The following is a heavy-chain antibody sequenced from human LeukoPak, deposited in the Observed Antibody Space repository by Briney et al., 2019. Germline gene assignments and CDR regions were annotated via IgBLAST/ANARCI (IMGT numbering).Heavy chain of an antibody. D-gene: IGHD4-17*01. Sequence: PGGSLRLSCAASGFTFSSYSMNWVRQAPGKGLEWVSSISSSSSYIYYADSVKGRFTISRDNAKNSLYLQMNSLRAEDTAVYYCARESSGDYRSSYYYYYGMDVWGQGTTVTVSS. V-gene: IGHV3-21*01. CDR2: ISSSSSYI. CDR3: ARESSGDYRSSYYYYYGMDV. CDR1: GFTFSSYS. J-gene: IGHJ6*02.